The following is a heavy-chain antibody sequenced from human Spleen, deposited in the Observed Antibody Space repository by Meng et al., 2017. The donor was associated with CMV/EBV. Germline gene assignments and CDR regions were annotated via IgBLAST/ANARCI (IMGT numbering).Heavy chain of an antibody. CDR3: ATGYEGD. Sequence: ASVKVSCKVSGHTPSDLSVHWVRQAPGKGLEWMGGRDPEHVNTVYAQKFQGRVTMTEDTSTDTAYMELSSLTSEDTAVYYCATGYEGDWGQGTLVTVSS. V-gene: IGHV1-24*01. J-gene: IGHJ4*02. D-gene: IGHD5-12*01. CDR2: RDPEHVNT. CDR1: GHTPSDLS.